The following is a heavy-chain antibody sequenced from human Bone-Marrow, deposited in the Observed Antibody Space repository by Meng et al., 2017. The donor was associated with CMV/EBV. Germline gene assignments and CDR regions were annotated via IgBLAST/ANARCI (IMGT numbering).Heavy chain of an antibody. Sequence: GESLKIPCAASGFTVSSNYMSWVRQAPGKGLEWVSVIYSGGSTYYADSVKGRFTISRDNAKNSLYLQMNSLRAEDTAVYYCARDLIAAAGYDYWGQGTLVTVAS. D-gene: IGHD6-13*01. V-gene: IGHV3-53*01. CDR1: GFTVSSNY. CDR3: ARDLIAAAGYDY. J-gene: IGHJ4*02. CDR2: IYSGGST.